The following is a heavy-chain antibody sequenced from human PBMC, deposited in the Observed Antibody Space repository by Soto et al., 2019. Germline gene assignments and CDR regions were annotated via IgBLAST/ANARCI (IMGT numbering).Heavy chain of an antibody. V-gene: IGHV3-23*01. CDR3: AKSRYSSSKAGGTFDY. CDR2: ISGSGGST. Sequence: EVQLLESGGGLVQPGGSLRLSCAASGFTFSSYAMSWVRQAPGKGLEWVSAISGSGGSTYYADSVKGRFTISRDNSKNTLYLQMNSLRAEDTAVYYCAKSRYSSSKAGGTFDYWGQGTLVTFSS. D-gene: IGHD6-13*01. CDR1: GFTFSSYA. J-gene: IGHJ4*02.